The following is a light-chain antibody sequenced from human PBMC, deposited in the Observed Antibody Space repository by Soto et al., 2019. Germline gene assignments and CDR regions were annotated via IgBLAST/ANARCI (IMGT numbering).Light chain of an antibody. CDR1: QSVSGN. CDR3: QQYNNWPLT. Sequence: EIVVTQSPATRSVSPGERATLSCRASQSVSGNLAWYQQKPGQAPRLLIYGASTRATGIPARFSGSGSGTEFPLTISILQSEDFAIYYCQQYNNWPLTFGQGTRLEIE. CDR2: GAS. J-gene: IGKJ5*01. V-gene: IGKV3-15*01.